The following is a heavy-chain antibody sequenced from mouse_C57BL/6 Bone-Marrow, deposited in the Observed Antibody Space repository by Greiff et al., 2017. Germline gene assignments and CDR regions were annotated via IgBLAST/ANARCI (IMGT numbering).Heavy chain of an antibody. CDR2: IDPSDSYT. CDR1: GYTFTSYW. J-gene: IGHJ3*01. Sequence: QVQLQQPGAELVRPGSSVKLSCKASGYTFTSYWMHWVKQRPIQGLEWIGNIDPSDSYTHYNQKFKGKATLTVANSSSTAYMQLSSLTCEDSAVYDCERVLCDGVAWVAYWGQGTLVTVSA. CDR3: ERVLCDGVAWVAY. D-gene: IGHD2-3*01. V-gene: IGHV1-52*01.